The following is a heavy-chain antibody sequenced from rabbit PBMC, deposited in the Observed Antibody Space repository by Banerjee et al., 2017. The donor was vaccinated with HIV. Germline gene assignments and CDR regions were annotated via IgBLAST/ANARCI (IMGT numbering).Heavy chain of an antibody. V-gene: IGHV1S45*01. D-gene: IGHD4-1*01. J-gene: IGHJ2*01. CDR3: AREADYRYGWGDAYDP. Sequence: QEQLEESGGGLVKPGASLTLTCTASGISFSNKYVMCWVRQAPGKGLEWIACIYAGSSGSTYYASWVNGRFTISNNTNQNTLYLQLTSLTAADTATYFCAREADYRYGWGDAYDPWGPGTLVTVS. CDR1: GISFSNKYV. CDR2: IYAGSSGST.